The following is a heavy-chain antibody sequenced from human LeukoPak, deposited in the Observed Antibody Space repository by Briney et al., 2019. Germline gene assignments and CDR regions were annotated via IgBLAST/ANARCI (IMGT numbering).Heavy chain of an antibody. J-gene: IGHJ5*02. V-gene: IGHV1-46*01. CDR2: INPSDGST. CDR1: GYTFTSYY. CDR3: ARAWRYTDWFDP. Sequence: ASVKVSCKASGYTFTSYYMHWVRQAPGQGLEWMGVINPSDGSTTYAQKFQGRVTVTRDTSTSTVYMELGSLRSEDTAVYYCARAWRYTDWFDPWGQGTLVTVSS. D-gene: IGHD1-14*01.